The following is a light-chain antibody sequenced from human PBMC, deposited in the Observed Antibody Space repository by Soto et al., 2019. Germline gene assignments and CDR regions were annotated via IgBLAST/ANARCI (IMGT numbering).Light chain of an antibody. CDR3: QQYDNLPLT. CDR2: DAS. J-gene: IGKJ4*01. V-gene: IGKV1-33*01. CDR1: QDIRNY. Sequence: DIQMTQSPSSLSKSVGDRVTITCQASQDIRNYLNWYQQKPGKAPKLLIYDASNLETGVPSRFSGSGSGTDFTFTISSLQPEDIATYYCQQYDNLPLTFGGGTKVDIK.